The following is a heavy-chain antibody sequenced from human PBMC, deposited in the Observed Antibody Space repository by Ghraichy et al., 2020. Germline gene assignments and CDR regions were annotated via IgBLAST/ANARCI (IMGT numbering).Heavy chain of an antibody. Sequence: GESLNISCAASGFTFSSYAMSWVRQAPGKGLEWVSAISGSGDGTSYADSVKGRFTISRDNSENTLYLQMNSLRVDDTAVYYCAKAQGYTAYDFDYWGQGTLVTVSS. J-gene: IGHJ4*02. CDR1: GFTFSSYA. CDR2: ISGSGDGT. V-gene: IGHV3-23*01. D-gene: IGHD5-12*01. CDR3: AKAQGYTAYDFDY.